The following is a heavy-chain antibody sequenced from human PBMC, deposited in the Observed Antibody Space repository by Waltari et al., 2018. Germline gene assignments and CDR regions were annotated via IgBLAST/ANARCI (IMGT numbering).Heavy chain of an antibody. D-gene: IGHD6-13*01. CDR2: IYSGGST. V-gene: IGHV3-53*02. CDR1: GFTVCSHY. Sequence: EVQLVETGGGLIQPGGSLRLSCAASGFTVCSHYMSWVRQAPGKGLEWVSVIYSGGSTYYADSVKGRFTISRDNSKNTLYLQMNSLRAEDTAVYYCARAVGSSWYKDWGQGTLVTVSS. CDR3: ARAVGSSWYKD. J-gene: IGHJ4*02.